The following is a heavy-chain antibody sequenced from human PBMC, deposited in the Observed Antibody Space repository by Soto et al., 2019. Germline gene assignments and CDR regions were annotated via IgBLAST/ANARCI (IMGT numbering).Heavy chain of an antibody. CDR1: GGSISSSSYY. CDR3: ASQVDHYGDPNYFDY. V-gene: IGHV4-39*01. CDR2: IYYSGST. Sequence: PSETLSLTCTVSGGSISSSSYYWGWIRQPPGKGLEWIGSIYYSGSTYYNPSLKSRVTISVDTSKNQFSLKLSSVTAADTAVYYCASQVDHYGDPNYFDYWGQGTLVTLSS. D-gene: IGHD4-17*01. J-gene: IGHJ4*02.